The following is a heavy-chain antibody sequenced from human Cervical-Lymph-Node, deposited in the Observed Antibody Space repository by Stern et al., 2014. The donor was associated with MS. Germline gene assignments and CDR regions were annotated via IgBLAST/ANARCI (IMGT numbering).Heavy chain of an antibody. J-gene: IGHJ4*02. CDR2: IAYGGSNK. CDR3: ARDWDARYTFDY. Sequence: VQLLESGGGVVQPGRSLRLSCAASGFTFSSFAMHWVRQAPGKGLEWVAVIAYGGSNKFYADSVKGRFTISRDNSKNTLYLQMNSLRAEDTAVYYCARDWDARYTFDYWGQGTLVTVSS. D-gene: IGHD1-1*01. CDR1: GFTFSSFA. V-gene: IGHV3-30*04.